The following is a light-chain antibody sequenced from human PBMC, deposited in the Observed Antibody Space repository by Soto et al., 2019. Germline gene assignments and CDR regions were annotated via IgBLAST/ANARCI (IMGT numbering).Light chain of an antibody. Sequence: EIVLTQSPGTLSWSQGERATRSCRASQSVSSSYLAWYQQKPGQAPRLLIYGACSRATGIPDRFTGSGSGTDFTLTISRLEPEDFAVFYCHQYGSSPQTFGQGAKVDNK. CDR2: GAC. CDR1: QSVSSSY. CDR3: HQYGSSPQT. J-gene: IGKJ1*01. V-gene: IGKV3-20*01.